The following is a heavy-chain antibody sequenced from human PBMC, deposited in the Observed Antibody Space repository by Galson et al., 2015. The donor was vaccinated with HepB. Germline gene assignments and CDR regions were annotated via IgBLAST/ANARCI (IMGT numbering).Heavy chain of an antibody. Sequence: SLRLSCAASGFTFSSYSMNWVRQAPGKGLEWVSSISSSSSYIYHADSVKGRFTISRDNAKNSLYLQMNSLRTEDTDVYYCASGRYSGMEWGKGTPVTVSS. CDR1: GFTFSSYS. CDR3: ASGRYSGME. V-gene: IGHV3-21*01. CDR2: ISSSSSYI. J-gene: IGHJ4*02. D-gene: IGHD1-26*01.